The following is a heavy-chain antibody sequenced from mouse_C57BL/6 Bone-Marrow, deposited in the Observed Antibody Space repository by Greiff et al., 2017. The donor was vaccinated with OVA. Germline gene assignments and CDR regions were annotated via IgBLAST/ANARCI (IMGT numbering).Heavy chain of an antibody. V-gene: IGHV1-80*01. CDR2: IYPGDGDT. CDR1: GYAFSSYW. J-gene: IGHJ4*01. D-gene: IGHD2-1*01. CDR3: ARDGDYGNPYAMDY. Sequence: VQLQQSGAELVKPGASVKISCKASGYAFSSYWMNWVKQRPGKGLEWIGQIYPGDGDTNYNGKFKGKATLTADKSSSTAYMQLSSLTSEGSAVYFCARDGDYGNPYAMDYWGQGTSVTVSS.